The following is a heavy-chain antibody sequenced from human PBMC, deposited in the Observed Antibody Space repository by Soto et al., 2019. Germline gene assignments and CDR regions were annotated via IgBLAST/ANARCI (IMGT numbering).Heavy chain of an antibody. CDR3: ATVFGGNYNEYYDK. CDR2: YDPEEHKT. V-gene: IGHV1-24*01. Sequence: ASVKVSCKVSGYILRDLSIHWVRQAPGKGLEWMGGYDPEEHKTIYAQKFQGRVTMTEDTSTDTAYMELSSLRSDDTAVYYCATVFGGNYNEYYDKWSQGALVTVS. CDR1: GYILRDLS. D-gene: IGHD3-16*01. J-gene: IGHJ4*02.